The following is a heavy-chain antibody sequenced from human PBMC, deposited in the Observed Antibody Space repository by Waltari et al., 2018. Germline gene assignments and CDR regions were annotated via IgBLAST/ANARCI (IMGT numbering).Heavy chain of an antibody. CDR2: ISADATNK. Sequence: QVQLVESGGGVVQPGKSLRLSCAASGFIFSRYAMHWVRQAPGKGIGWVAVISADATNKYSADSVKGRFTSSRDNSDNTLHLQMNSLSTEDTAAYYCARTTRTGTTFFLGPLDPWGQGTLVTVSS. D-gene: IGHD1-7*01. J-gene: IGHJ5*02. CDR1: GFIFSRYA. V-gene: IGHV3-30*16. CDR3: ARTTRTGTTFFLGPLDP.